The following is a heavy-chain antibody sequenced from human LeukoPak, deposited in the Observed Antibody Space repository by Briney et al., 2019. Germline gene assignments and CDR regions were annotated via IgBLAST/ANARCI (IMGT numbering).Heavy chain of an antibody. CDR2: IYHSGST. CDR3: ARAEWFGELNY. D-gene: IGHD3-10*01. V-gene: IGHV4-30-2*01. Sequence: SETLSLTCAVSGGSISSGGYSWSWIRQPPGKGLEWIGYIYHSGSTYYNPFLKSRVTISVDRSKNQFSLKLSSVTAADTAVYYCARAEWFGELNYWGQGTLVTVSS. CDR1: GGSISSGGYS. J-gene: IGHJ4*02.